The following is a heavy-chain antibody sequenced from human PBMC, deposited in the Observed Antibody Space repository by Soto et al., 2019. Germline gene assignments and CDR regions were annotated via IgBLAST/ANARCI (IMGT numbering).Heavy chain of an antibody. D-gene: IGHD1-26*01. CDR1: GLICENFG. CDR2: ISGSGFKK. J-gene: IGHJ5*02. V-gene: IGHV3-23*01. CDR3: AKNQGVELVPLATVDWFDP. Sequence: PWGSLRLSGAASGLICENFGMSWVRQAPGKGLEWISSISGSGFKKYYADSVKGRFTISRDKSKSTVYLELNNLSAKDTAVYHCAKNQGVELVPLATVDWFDPWGQGSVVTVSS.